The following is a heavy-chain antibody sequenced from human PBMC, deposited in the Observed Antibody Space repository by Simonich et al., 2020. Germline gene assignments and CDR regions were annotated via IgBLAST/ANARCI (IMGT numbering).Heavy chain of an antibody. D-gene: IGHD6-13*01. Sequence: QVQLVQSGAEVKKPGASVKVACKASGYTFTSYYMHWGRQAPGQGLEWMGWINPNSGGKNSAKNGQGRITMTRDTSIITAYMELSRLRSDDTAVYYCARSHIAAAGTGYFQHWGQGTLVTVSS. CDR3: ARSHIAAAGTGYFQH. CDR2: INPNSGGK. J-gene: IGHJ1*01. CDR1: GYTFTSYY. V-gene: IGHV1-2*02.